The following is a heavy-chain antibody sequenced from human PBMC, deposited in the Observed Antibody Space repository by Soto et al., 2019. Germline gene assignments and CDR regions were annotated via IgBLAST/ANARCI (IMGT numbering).Heavy chain of an antibody. D-gene: IGHD6-19*01. CDR2: IYPGDSET. CDR3: ARHLGVTVAGTRWYFDL. V-gene: IGHV5-51*01. J-gene: IGHJ2*01. CDR1: GYRFTTYW. Sequence: GEYLKISCEASGYRFTTYWIGWVRQMPGKGLEWMGIIYPGDSETRYNPSFQGHVTISADKSNNTAYLQWSSLKASDTATYYCARHLGVTVAGTRWYFDLWGRGTLVTVSS.